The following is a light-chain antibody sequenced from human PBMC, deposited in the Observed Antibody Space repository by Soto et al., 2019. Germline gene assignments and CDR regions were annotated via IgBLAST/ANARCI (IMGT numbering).Light chain of an antibody. CDR3: QQYGSSGT. J-gene: IGKJ1*01. CDR1: QTVSSNY. Sequence: EIVMTQSPGTLSVSPGERATLSCRASQTVSSNYLAWCQQRPGQAPRLLIYGASNRATGIPDRFSGSGSGTDFTLTISRLEPEDFAVYYCQQYGSSGTFGQGTKVDIK. V-gene: IGKV3-20*01. CDR2: GAS.